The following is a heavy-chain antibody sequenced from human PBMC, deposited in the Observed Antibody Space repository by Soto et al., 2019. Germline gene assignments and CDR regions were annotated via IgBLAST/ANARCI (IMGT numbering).Heavy chain of an antibody. D-gene: IGHD2-8*01. Sequence: GGSLRLSCAASGFTFGIYWMGWVRQPPGKGLEWVANINQDGSEKNYVDSVKGRFTISKDNAENSVFLQMNNLRAEDSAVYYCVSDSRYLSNTNRVRSDYWGQGTLVTVSS. CDR3: VSDSRYLSNTNRVRSDY. V-gene: IGHV3-7*03. CDR1: GFTFGIYW. J-gene: IGHJ4*02. CDR2: INQDGSEK.